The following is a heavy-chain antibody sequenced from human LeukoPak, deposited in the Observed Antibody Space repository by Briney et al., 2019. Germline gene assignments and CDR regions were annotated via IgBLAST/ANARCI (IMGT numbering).Heavy chain of an antibody. V-gene: IGHV1-24*01. CDR3: ATGTMVRGVMGGDY. CDR1: GYTFTGYY. J-gene: IGHJ4*02. CDR2: FDPEDGET. D-gene: IGHD3-10*01. Sequence: ASAKVSCKASGYTFTGYYMHWVRQAPGKGLEWMGGFDPEDGETIYAQKFQGRVTMTEDTSTDTAYMELSSLRSEDTAVYYCATGTMVRGVMGGDYWGQGTLVTVSS.